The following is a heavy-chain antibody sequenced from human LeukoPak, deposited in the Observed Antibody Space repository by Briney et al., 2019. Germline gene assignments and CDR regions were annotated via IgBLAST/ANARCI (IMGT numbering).Heavy chain of an antibody. J-gene: IGHJ4*02. Sequence: GASVKVSCKASGYTFSDYSVTWVRQAPGQGLEWMGWISVSSGTTTFAQNFQDRVTLTTDASTNTAYMELRTLRSDDTAVYYCARDVSRGYMDYWGQGTLVTVAS. CDR2: ISVSSGTT. CDR1: GYTFSDYS. V-gene: IGHV1-18*01. CDR3: ARDVSRGYMDY.